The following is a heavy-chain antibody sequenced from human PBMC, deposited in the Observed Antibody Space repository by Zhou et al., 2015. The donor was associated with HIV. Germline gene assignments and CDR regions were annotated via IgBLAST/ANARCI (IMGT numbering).Heavy chain of an antibody. V-gene: IGHV3-23*01. Sequence: EVQLFGVWGEAWYSLGGSLRLSCAASGFTFSIYAMSWVRQAPGKGLEWVSTIINSGGSTYYADSVKGRFTISRDNSKNTLYLQMNSLRAEDTAVYYCAKFRGMQVRSWFFDYWGQGTLVTVSS. D-gene: IGHD3-10*01. CDR3: AKFRGMQVRSWFFDY. CDR2: IINSGGST. J-gene: IGHJ4*02. CDR1: GFTFSIYA.